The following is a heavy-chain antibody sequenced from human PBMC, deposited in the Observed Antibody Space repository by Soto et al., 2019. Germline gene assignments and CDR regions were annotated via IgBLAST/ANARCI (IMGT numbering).Heavy chain of an antibody. CDR1: GGSISSSTYY. CDR3: ARHRGDYGYEDYYGMDV. J-gene: IGHJ6*02. V-gene: IGHV4-39*01. CDR2: FFIGGNT. Sequence: SETLSLTCTVSGGSISSSTYYWGWMRQPPGKGLEWIASFFIGGNTYYNPSLKSRVTISVDTSKNQFSLQLSFVTAADTAVYYCARHRGDYGYEDYYGMDVWGQGTTVS. D-gene: IGHD4-17*01.